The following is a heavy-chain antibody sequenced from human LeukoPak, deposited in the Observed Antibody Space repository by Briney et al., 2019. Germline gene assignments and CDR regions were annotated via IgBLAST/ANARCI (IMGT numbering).Heavy chain of an antibody. D-gene: IGHD1-14*01. CDR2: IKQDGSEK. J-gene: IGHJ4*02. V-gene: IGHV3-7*03. CDR3: AKGSNRGYFDY. Sequence: GGSLRLSCAASGFTFSSYWMSWVRQAPGKGLEWVANIKQDGSEKYYADSVKGRFTISRDNAKNSLYLQMNSLRAEDTALYYCAKGSNRGYFDYWGQGTLVTVSS. CDR1: GFTFSSYW.